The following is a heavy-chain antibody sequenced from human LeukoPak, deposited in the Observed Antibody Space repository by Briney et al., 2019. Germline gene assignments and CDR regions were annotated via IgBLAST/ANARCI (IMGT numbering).Heavy chain of an antibody. J-gene: IGHJ4*02. CDR2: INPSGGST. Sequence: ASVKVSCKVSGYTFTSYYMQWVRQAPGHGLEWMGLINPSGGSTSYAQKFQGRVTMTRDTSTSTVYMELSSLRSDDTAVYYCARWRKTSWEKFDYWGQGTLVTVSS. CDR3: ARWRKTSWEKFDY. D-gene: IGHD2-2*01. CDR1: GYTFTSYY. V-gene: IGHV1-46*01.